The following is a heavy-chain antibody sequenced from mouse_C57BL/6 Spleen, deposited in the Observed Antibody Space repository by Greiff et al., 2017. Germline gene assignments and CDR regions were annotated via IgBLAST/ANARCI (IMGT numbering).Heavy chain of an antibody. CDR2: IYPGSGST. Sequence: QVQLKQPGAELVKPGASVKMSCKASGYTFTSYWITWVKQRPGQGLEWIGDIYPGSGSTNYNEKFKSKATLTVDTSSSTAYMQLSSLTSEDSAVYYCVCYYYGSSYAMDYWGQGTSVTVSS. D-gene: IGHD1-1*01. CDR1: GYTFTSYW. CDR3: VCYYYGSSYAMDY. V-gene: IGHV1-55*01. J-gene: IGHJ4*01.